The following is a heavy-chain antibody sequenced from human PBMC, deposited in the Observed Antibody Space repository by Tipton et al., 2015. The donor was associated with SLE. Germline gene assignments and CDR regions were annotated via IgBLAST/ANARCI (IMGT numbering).Heavy chain of an antibody. CDR1: GGSISDGSYY. J-gene: IGHJ6*02. V-gene: IGHV4-61*09. D-gene: IGHD1-1*01. Sequence: LRLSCTVSGGSISDGSYYCSWIRQPAGKGLEWLGHIFTTGSTKYNPSLKSRISILGDTSKNQFSLKLSTVTAADTAVYYCSTVRYDYGMDVWGQGTTVTVSS. CDR3: STVRYDYGMDV. CDR2: IFTTGST.